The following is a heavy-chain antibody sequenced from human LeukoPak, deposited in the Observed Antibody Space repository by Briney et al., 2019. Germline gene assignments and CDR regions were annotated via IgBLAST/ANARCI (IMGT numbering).Heavy chain of an antibody. CDR3: ARAYYDSSGYYYYYGMDV. V-gene: IGHV4-30-4*01. D-gene: IGHD3-22*01. CDR2: IYYSGST. Sequence: SETLSLTCTVSGGSISSGDYYWSWIRQPPGKGLEWIGYIYYSGSTYYNPSLKSRVTISVDTSKNQFSLRLGSVTAADTAVYYCARAYYDSSGYYYYYGMDVWGQGTTVTVSS. CDR1: GGSISSGDYY. J-gene: IGHJ6*02.